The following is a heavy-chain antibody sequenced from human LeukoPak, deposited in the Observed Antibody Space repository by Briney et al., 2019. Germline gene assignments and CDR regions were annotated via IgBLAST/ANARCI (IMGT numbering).Heavy chain of an antibody. CDR3: ASKDPYDSRAYLLDY. D-gene: IGHD3-22*01. CDR1: GFTVSSNY. J-gene: IGHJ4*02. Sequence: GGSLRLSCAASGFTVSSNYMSWVRQAPARGLEWVSIIYSCGSTYYADSVKGRFTISRDSSKNTLYLQMNSLRAEDTAVYYCASKDPYDSRAYLLDYWGQGTLVTVSS. V-gene: IGHV3-66*01. CDR2: IYSCGST.